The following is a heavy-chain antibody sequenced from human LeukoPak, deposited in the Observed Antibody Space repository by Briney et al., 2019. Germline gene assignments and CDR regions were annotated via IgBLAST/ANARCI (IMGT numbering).Heavy chain of an antibody. Sequence: GASVKVSCKASGYTFNAYYFHWVRQAPGQGLEWMGWINPDSGDTNYAQKFQGRVTITRDTSLSTVYMELSRLRSDDTAMYYCARDGPYCSSTSCHKKYNWFDPWGQGTLVTVSS. CDR3: ARDGPYCSSTSCHKKYNWFDP. V-gene: IGHV1-2*02. D-gene: IGHD2-2*01. CDR2: INPDSGDT. J-gene: IGHJ5*02. CDR1: GYTFNAYY.